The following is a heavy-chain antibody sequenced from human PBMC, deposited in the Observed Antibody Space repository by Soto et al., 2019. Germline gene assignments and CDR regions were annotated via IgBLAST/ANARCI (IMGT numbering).Heavy chain of an antibody. D-gene: IGHD6-19*01. J-gene: IGHJ4*02. Sequence: SGGSLRLSCAASGFTFSSYAMSWVRQAPGKGLEWVSAISGSGGSTYYADSVKGRFTISRDNSKNTLYLQMNSLRAEDTAVYYCAKDSRFGIAVAGLPDYWGQGTLVTVSS. CDR1: GFTFSSYA. CDR2: ISGSGGST. V-gene: IGHV3-23*01. CDR3: AKDSRFGIAVAGLPDY.